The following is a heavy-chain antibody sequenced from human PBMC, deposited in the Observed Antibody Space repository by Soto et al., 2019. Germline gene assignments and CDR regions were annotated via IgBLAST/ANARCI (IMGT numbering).Heavy chain of an antibody. D-gene: IGHD2-2*01. V-gene: IGHV3-23*01. CDR1: GFSFTDYV. CDR3: TKGPVPAEVGGLDD. Sequence: EVQLLESGGGLVQPGGSLRLSCAASGFSFTDYVMNWVRQAPGKGLEWVSSISGSGDNTFYVDSVKGRFTISRDNFKNTVYLQMNRLRAEDTAVYYCTKGPVPAEVGGLDDWGQGTLVTVSS. J-gene: IGHJ4*02. CDR2: ISGSGDNT.